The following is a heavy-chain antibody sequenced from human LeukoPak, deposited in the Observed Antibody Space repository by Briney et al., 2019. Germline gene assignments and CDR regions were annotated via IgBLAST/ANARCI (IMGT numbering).Heavy chain of an antibody. J-gene: IGHJ4*02. Sequence: ASVKVSCKASGYTFTSYYMHWVRQAPGQGLEWMGIINPSGGSTSYAQKFQGRVTMTRDMSTSTVYMELSSLRSEDTAVYYCAKGGCSGGSCYSGDYWGQGTLVTVSS. V-gene: IGHV1-46*01. CDR1: GYTFTSYY. CDR3: AKGGCSGGSCYSGDY. D-gene: IGHD2-15*01. CDR2: INPSGGST.